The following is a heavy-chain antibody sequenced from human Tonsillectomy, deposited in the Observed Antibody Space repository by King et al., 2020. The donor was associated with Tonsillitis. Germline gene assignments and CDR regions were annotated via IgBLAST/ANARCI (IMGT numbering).Heavy chain of an antibody. Sequence: VQLVESGGGLVQPGRSLRLSCTASGFTLGDYAMSWVRQAPGKGLEWVGFIRSKAYGGTTEYAASVKGRFTISRDDSKSIAYLQMNSLKTEDTAVYYCTRDPPGTDYYDSSGYDSYYYGMDVWGQGTTVTVSS. D-gene: IGHD3-22*01. V-gene: IGHV3-49*04. CDR3: TRDPPGTDYYDSSGYDSYYYGMDV. CDR1: GFTLGDYA. J-gene: IGHJ6*02. CDR2: IRSKAYGGTT.